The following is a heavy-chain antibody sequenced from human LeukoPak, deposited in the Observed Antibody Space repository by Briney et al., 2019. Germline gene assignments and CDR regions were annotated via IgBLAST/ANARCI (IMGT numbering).Heavy chain of an antibody. V-gene: IGHV3-43*01. Sequence: GGSLRLSCAASGFTFDDYTMHWVRQAPGKGLEWVSLISWDGGSTYYADSVKGRFTISRDNSKNSLYLQMNSLRTEDTALYYCAKSPILGGGDDLPDYWGQGTLVTVSS. CDR1: GFTFDDYT. J-gene: IGHJ4*02. CDR3: AKSPILGGGDDLPDY. CDR2: ISWDGGST. D-gene: IGHD2-21*02.